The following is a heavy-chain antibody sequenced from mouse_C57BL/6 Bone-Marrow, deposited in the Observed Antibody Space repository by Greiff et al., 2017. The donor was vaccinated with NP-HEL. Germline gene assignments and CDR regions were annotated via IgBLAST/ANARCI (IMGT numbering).Heavy chain of an antibody. J-gene: IGHJ3*01. CDR2: ISYDGSN. Sequence: EVQLVESGPGLVKPSQSLSLTCSVTGYSITSGYYWNWIRQFPGNKLEWMGYISYDGSNNYNPSLKNRISITRDTSKNQFFLKLKSVTTEDTATYYCARAPYYSNYAWFAYWGQGTLVTVSA. CDR1: GYSITSGYY. V-gene: IGHV3-6*01. D-gene: IGHD2-5*01. CDR3: ARAPYYSNYAWFAY.